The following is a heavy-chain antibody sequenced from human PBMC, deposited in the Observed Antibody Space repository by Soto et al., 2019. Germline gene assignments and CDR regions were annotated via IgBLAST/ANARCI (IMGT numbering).Heavy chain of an antibody. Sequence: SLTCAVYGGSFSGYYWSWIRQPPGKGLEWIGEINHSGSTNYNPSLKSRVTISVDTSKNQFSLKLSSVTAADTAVYYCARAELEYCSGGSCYPFDYWGQGTLVTVSS. CDR2: INHSGST. J-gene: IGHJ4*02. CDR3: ARAELEYCSGGSCYPFDY. D-gene: IGHD2-15*01. V-gene: IGHV4-34*01. CDR1: GGSFSGYY.